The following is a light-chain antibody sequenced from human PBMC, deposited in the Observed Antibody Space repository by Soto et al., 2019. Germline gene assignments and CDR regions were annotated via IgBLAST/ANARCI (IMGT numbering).Light chain of an antibody. V-gene: IGLV8-61*01. CDR2: STT. Sequence: QTVVTQESSFSVSPGGTVTRSCGLISGSVSTANNPNWYQQTPGQAPRTLIYSTTARSSGVPDRFSGSILGNKAALTISGSQADDESDYYCALLMGNGVSVFGTGTKLTVL. CDR1: SGSVSTANN. J-gene: IGLJ1*01. CDR3: ALLMGNGVSV.